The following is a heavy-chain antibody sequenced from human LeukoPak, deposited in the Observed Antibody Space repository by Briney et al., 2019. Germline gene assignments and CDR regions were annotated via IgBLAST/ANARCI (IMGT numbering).Heavy chain of an antibody. Sequence: SETLSLTCAVSSYSISSGYSWGWIRQPPGKGLEWIGNIYVSGSTYYNLSLKSRVTISIDMSKNLLSLKLISVTAADTAVYRCAKTDYGDYGSFNSWGQGTMVTVSS. D-gene: IGHD4-17*01. J-gene: IGHJ3*01. V-gene: IGHV4-38-2*01. CDR1: SYSISSGYS. CDR3: AKTDYGDYGSFNS. CDR2: IYVSGST.